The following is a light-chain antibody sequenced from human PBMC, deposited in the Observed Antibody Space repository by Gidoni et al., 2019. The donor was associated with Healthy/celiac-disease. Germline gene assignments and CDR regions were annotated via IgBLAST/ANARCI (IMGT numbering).Light chain of an antibody. J-gene: IGLJ3*02. CDR1: SSDVGSYNL. Sequence: QSALTQPASVSGSPGQSITISCTGTSSDVGSYNLVSWYQQHPGKAPKLMIYEGSKRPSGVSNRFSGSKSSNTASLTISGLQAEDEADYYCCSYAGSSTSSVFGGGTKLTVL. CDR3: CSYAGSSTSSV. V-gene: IGLV2-23*01. CDR2: EGS.